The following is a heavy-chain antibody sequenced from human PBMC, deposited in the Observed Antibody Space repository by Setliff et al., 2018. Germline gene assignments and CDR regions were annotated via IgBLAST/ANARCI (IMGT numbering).Heavy chain of an antibody. CDR1: GVSIANTASY. CDR2: IYTSWST. V-gene: IGHV4-61*09. D-gene: IGHD1-1*01. Sequence: SETLSLTCNVSGVSIANTASYWSWIRQPAGKGLEWIGHIYTSWSTIYNPSLKGRATLSIDASKRQFSLKLTSVTAADTAVYYCARTGTYRYFDYWGQGALVTVSS. J-gene: IGHJ4*02. CDR3: ARTGTYRYFDY.